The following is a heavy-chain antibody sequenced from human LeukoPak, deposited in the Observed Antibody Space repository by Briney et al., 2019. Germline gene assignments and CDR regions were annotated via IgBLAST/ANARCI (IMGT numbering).Heavy chain of an antibody. CDR2: ISAYNGNT. D-gene: IGHD2-2*01. Sequence: ASVKVSCKASGYTFTSYGISWVRQAPGQGLEWMGWISAYNGNTNYAQKLQGRVTMTTDTSTSTAYMELRSLRPDDTAVYYCARDGIVVVPAAMVVGWFDPWGQGTLVTVSS. J-gene: IGHJ5*02. CDR1: GYTFTSYG. V-gene: IGHV1-18*01. CDR3: ARDGIVVVPAAMVVGWFDP.